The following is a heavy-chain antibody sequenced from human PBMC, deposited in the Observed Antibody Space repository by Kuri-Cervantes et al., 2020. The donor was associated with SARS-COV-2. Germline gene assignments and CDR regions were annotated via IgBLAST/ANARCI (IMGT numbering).Heavy chain of an antibody. V-gene: IGHV4-61*05. CDR1: GDSISNIDYY. CDR2: IYYSGST. J-gene: IGHJ6*03. D-gene: IGHD3-3*01. Sequence: ESLKISCTVSGDSISNIDYYWAWIRQPPGKGLEWIGYIYYSGSTNYNPSLKSRVTISVDTSKNQFSLKLSSVTAADTAVYYCARLLAFWSGYYRGYYYYMDVWGKGTTVTVSS. CDR3: ARLLAFWSGYYRGYYYYMDV.